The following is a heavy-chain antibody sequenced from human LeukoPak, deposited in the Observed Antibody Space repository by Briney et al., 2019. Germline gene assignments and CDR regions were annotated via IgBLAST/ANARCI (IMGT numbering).Heavy chain of an antibody. J-gene: IGHJ4*02. CDR3: ARAHIYYGSGSYHY. CDR2: INHSGST. D-gene: IGHD3-10*01. V-gene: IGHV4-34*01. CDR1: GGSFSGYY. Sequence: KPSETLSLTCAVYGGSFSGYYWSWIRQPPGKGLEWIGEINHSGSTNYNPSLKSRVTISVDTSKKQFSLKLSSVTAADTAVYYCARAHIYYGSGSYHYWGQGTLVTVSS.